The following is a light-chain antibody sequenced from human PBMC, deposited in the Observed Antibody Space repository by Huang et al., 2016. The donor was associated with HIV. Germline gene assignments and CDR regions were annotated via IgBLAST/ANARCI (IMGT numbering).Light chain of an antibody. V-gene: IGKV1-12*01. CDR3: QQANSFPLT. J-gene: IGKJ4*01. Sequence: DIQMTQSPSSVSASVGDRVTITCRATQGISNWLAWYQQRPGKAPKLLIYAASSLKSGVPARFSGSGSGTDFTLTITSLQTEDSATYYCQQANSFPLTFGGGTKVEIK. CDR1: QGISNW. CDR2: AAS.